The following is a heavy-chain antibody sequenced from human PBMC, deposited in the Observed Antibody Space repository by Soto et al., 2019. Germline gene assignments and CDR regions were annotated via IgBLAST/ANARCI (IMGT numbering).Heavy chain of an antibody. V-gene: IGHV4-59*04. CDR1: GGSISSYY. D-gene: IGHD1-20*01. Sequence: SETLSLTCTVSGGSISSYYWSWIRQPPAKGPEWIGSVFYTGFTSYNPSLESRVSVSVDTSKNQFSLKVSGVSAADTAVYYCATSQKGYNWNYFDHWGQGALVTVSS. J-gene: IGHJ4*02. CDR2: VFYTGFT. CDR3: ATSQKGYNWNYFDH.